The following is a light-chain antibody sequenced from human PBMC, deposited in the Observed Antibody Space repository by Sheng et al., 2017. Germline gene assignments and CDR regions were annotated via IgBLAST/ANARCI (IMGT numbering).Light chain of an antibody. CDR2: RNN. J-gene: IGLJ2*01. V-gene: IGLV1-47*01. CDR1: SSNIGSNY. CDR3: AAWDDSLSGVV. Sequence: QLVLTQPPSASGTPGQRVTISCSGSSSNIGSNYVXWYQQLPGTAPKLLIYRNNQRPSGVPDRFSGSKSGTSASLAISGLRSEDEADYYCAAWDDSLSGVVFGGGTKLTVL.